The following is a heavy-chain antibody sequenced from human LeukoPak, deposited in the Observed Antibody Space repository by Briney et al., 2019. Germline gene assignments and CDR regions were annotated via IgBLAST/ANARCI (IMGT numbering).Heavy chain of an antibody. CDR3: SRDDRGYYACYDCRPNPMVDY. J-gene: IGHJ4*02. CDR2: ISHDGSKS. V-gene: IGHV3-30*03. CDR1: GFTFTNYD. D-gene: IGHD3-10*01. Sequence: GGSLRLSCAASGFTFTNYDIHWVRQAPGKGLEWVAFISHDGSKSYYADSVKGRFTISRDNSMNTLYLQMDNLRPEDTAMYYCSRDDRGYYACYDCRPNPMVDYWGQGTLVTVS.